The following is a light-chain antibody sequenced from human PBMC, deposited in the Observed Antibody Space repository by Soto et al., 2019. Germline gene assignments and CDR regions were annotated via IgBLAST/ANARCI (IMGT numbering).Light chain of an antibody. J-gene: IGKJ2*01. V-gene: IGKV3-15*01. CDR1: QSIGSN. CDR3: QQYNDWPLYS. CDR2: GAS. Sequence: EIVITQSPTILSVSPGEGATLSCRASQSIGSNLAWYQQKPGQAPRLLIFGASTRATGIPARFSGSGSGTEFTLTISSLQSEDFAVYYCQQYNDWPLYSFGQGTKVDIK.